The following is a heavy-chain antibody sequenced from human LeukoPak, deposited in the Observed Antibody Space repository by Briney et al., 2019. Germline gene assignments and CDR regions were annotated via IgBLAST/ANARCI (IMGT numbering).Heavy chain of an antibody. J-gene: IGHJ4*02. V-gene: IGHV4-34*01. CDR2: INHSGST. CDR3: ARGGPRYCSGGSCYFGY. D-gene: IGHD2-15*01. CDR1: GFTFSSYG. Sequence: GSLRLSCAASGFTFSSYGMHWVRQPPGKGLEWIGEINHSGSTNYNPSLKSRVTISVDTSKNQFSLKLSSVTAADTAVYYCARGGPRYCSGGSCYFGYWGQGTLVTVSS.